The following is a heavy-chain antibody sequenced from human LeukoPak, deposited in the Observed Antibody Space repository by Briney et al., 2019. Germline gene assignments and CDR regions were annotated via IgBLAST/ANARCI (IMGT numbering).Heavy chain of an antibody. Sequence: PSETLSLTCTVSGGSISSSSSYWGWIRQPPGKGLEWIGSIYYSGSTHYNPSLKSRVTISVDTSKNQFSLKLSPVTAADTAVYYCARFSIYYYYYMDVWGKGTTVTISS. CDR1: GGSISSSSSY. J-gene: IGHJ6*03. V-gene: IGHV4-39*07. CDR2: IYYSGST. D-gene: IGHD3-3*01. CDR3: ARFSIYYYYYMDV.